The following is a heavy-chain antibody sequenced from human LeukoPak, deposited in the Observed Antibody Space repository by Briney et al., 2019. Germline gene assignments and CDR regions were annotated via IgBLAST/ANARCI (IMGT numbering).Heavy chain of an antibody. Sequence: PGGSLRLSCAASGFTFDDYAMHWVRQAPGKGLEWVSGVSWNSGSIGYADSVKGRFTISRDNAKNSLYLQMNSLRAEDTALYYCAKDICVYGGNPEVFDYGGQGTLVTVSS. CDR2: VSWNSGSI. CDR3: AKDICVYGGNPEVFDY. CDR1: GFTFDDYA. J-gene: IGHJ4*02. V-gene: IGHV3-9*01. D-gene: IGHD4-23*01.